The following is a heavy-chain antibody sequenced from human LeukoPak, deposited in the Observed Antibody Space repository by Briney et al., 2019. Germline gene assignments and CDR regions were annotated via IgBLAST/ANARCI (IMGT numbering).Heavy chain of an antibody. D-gene: IGHD3-9*01. CDR1: GFTFNNYA. Sequence: PGGSLRLSCSASGFTFNNYAMTWVRQAPGKGLEWVSSISGGGGTTYYADSVKGRFTISRDNSKNTLYLQMSSLRAEDTALYYCARGSIDDWSALEYWGQGTLVTVSS. V-gene: IGHV3-23*01. CDR3: ARGSIDDWSALEY. CDR2: ISGGGGTT. J-gene: IGHJ4*02.